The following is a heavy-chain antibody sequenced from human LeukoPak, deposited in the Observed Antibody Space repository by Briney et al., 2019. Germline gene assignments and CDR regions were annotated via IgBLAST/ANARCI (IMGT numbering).Heavy chain of an antibody. CDR3: STSSGWRSHWFDP. CDR1: GGSINNYY. CDR2: FYYSGST. V-gene: IGHV4-59*08. Sequence: SETLSLTCTVSGGSINNYYLNWIRQPPGKGLEWIGHFYYSGSTNYNPSLESRVTISVDTSKNQFSLRLISVTAADTAVYYCSTSSGWRSHWFDPWGQGTLVTVSS. J-gene: IGHJ5*02. D-gene: IGHD6-19*01.